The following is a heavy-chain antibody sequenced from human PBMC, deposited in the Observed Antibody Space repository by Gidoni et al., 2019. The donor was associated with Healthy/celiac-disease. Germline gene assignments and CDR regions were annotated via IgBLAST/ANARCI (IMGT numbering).Heavy chain of an antibody. D-gene: IGHD5-18*01. Sequence: EVQLLESGGGLVQPGGSLRLSCAASGFTFSSYAMSWVRQAPGKGLEWFSAISGSGGSTYYADAVKGRFTISRDNSKKTLYLQMNSLRAEDTAVYYCAKEDTAMVGFDYWGQGTLVTVSS. CDR1: GFTFSSYA. CDR3: AKEDTAMVGFDY. V-gene: IGHV3-23*01. CDR2: ISGSGGST. J-gene: IGHJ4*02.